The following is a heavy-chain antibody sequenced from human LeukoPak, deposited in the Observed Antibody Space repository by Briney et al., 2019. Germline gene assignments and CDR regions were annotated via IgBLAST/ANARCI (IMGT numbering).Heavy chain of an antibody. CDR2: ISNRGGVT. V-gene: IGHV3-23*01. CDR1: GFTFSNYA. Sequence: GGSLRLSCAASGFTFSNYAMSWVRQAPGKGLEWVSPISNRGGVTYYAESVKGRFTISRDNSKNTLYLQTNSLRAEDTAVYYCARDRLGVPAEYYYGMDVWGQGTTVTVSS. D-gene: IGHD2-2*01. J-gene: IGHJ6*02. CDR3: ARDRLGVPAEYYYGMDV.